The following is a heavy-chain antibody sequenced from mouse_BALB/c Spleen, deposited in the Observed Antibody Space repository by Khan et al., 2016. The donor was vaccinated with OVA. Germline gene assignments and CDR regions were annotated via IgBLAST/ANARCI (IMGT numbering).Heavy chain of an antibody. Sequence: EVELVESGGGLVQPGGSRKLSCAASGFTFIDYGMAWVRQTPGKGPEWIAFISSVAYSIYYAATVTGRFPISRENAKNTLYLEMSSLRSDDTAMYYCARGGFAYWGQGTLVTVSA. J-gene: IGHJ3*01. V-gene: IGHV5-15*02. CDR3: ARGGFAY. CDR1: GFTFIDYG. CDR2: ISSVAYSI.